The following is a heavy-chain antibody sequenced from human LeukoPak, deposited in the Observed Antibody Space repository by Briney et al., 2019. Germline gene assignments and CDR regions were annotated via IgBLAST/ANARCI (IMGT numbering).Heavy chain of an antibody. Sequence: SETLSLTCTVSGGSISSYYWSWIRQPPGKGLEWIGYIYYSGSTNYNPSLKSRVTTSVDTSKNQFSLKLSSVTAADTAVYYCARSKYSSGWPPSYNWFDPWGQGTLVTVSS. CDR2: IYYSGST. CDR1: GGSISSYY. V-gene: IGHV4-59*08. D-gene: IGHD6-19*01. CDR3: ARSKYSSGWPPSYNWFDP. J-gene: IGHJ5*02.